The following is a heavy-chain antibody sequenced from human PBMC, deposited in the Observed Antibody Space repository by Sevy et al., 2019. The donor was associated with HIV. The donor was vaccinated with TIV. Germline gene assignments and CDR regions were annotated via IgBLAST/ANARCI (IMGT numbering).Heavy chain of an antibody. Sequence: SETLSLTCTVSGGSFSGFYWSWIRQPPGKGLQWIGEINHSGSTNYNSSLESRVTISVETSKNQFSLRLTSVAAADTAVYYCERGGDYLLVDYWGQGTLVTVSS. V-gene: IGHV4-34*01. D-gene: IGHD3-10*01. CDR3: ERGGDYLLVDY. CDR1: GGSFSGFY. CDR2: INHSGST. J-gene: IGHJ4*02.